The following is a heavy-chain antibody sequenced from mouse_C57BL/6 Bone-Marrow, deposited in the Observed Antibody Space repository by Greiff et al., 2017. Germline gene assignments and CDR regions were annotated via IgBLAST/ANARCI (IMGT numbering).Heavy chain of an antibody. CDR2: IYPGSGST. CDR3: AREPPWFGY. CDR1: GYTFTSYW. D-gene: IGHD6-1*01. V-gene: IGHV1-55*01. Sequence: VQLQQSGAELVKPGASVKMSCKASGYTFTSYWITWVKQRPGQGLEWIGDIYPGSGSTNYNEKFKSTATLTVDTSSSTAYMQLSSRTSEDSAVEGCAREPPWFGYCGQGTLVTVSA. J-gene: IGHJ3*01.